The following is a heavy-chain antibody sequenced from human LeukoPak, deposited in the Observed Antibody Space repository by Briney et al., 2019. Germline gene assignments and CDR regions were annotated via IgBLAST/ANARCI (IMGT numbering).Heavy chain of an antibody. CDR3: PRLYLIVGVYSPRPVGFAY. Sequence: SETLSLTCTVSGGSISSSSYYWGWIRQPPGKGLEWIGSIYYSGSTYYNPSLKSRVTISVDTSKNQFSLKLSSVTAADTAVYYCPRLYLIVGVYSPRPVGFAYWAQGTPVPVPS. CDR1: GGSISSSSYY. D-gene: IGHD2-15*01. V-gene: IGHV4-39*07. CDR2: IYYSGST. J-gene: IGHJ4*02.